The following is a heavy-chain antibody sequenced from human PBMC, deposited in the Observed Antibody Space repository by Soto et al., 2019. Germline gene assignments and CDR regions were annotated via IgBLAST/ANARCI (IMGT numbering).Heavy chain of an antibody. CDR2: FHYSGRT. V-gene: IGHV4-39*01. D-gene: IGHD2-2*01. Sequence: QLQLLESVPGLVKPSETLSLTCSVSGGSISSGPYSWGWIRQPPGKGLEWSGTFHYSGRTYYSPSLESRVTISVDTSKNQFSLKVSSVTAADTAVFYCARLAGYCSGTSCYGYYGMDVWGQGTTVTVSS. J-gene: IGHJ6*02. CDR3: ARLAGYCSGTSCYGYYGMDV. CDR1: GGSISSGPYS.